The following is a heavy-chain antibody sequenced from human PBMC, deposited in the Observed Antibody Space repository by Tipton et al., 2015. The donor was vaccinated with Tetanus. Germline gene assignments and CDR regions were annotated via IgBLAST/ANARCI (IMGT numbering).Heavy chain of an antibody. V-gene: IGHV4-59*01. CDR2: IFYSGST. J-gene: IGHJ4*02. CDR1: GGSINNYY. D-gene: IGHD1-26*01. CDR3: ARGLPREPFYFDY. Sequence: TLSLTCTVSGGSINNYYWSWIRQPPGRGLEWIAYIFYSGSTNYSPSLKSRVTISVDTSKNQFSLRLNSVTAADTAVYYCARGLPREPFYFDYWGQGKQVSVSS.